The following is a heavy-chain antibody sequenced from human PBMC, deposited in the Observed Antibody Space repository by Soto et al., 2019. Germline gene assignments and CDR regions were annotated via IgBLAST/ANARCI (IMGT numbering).Heavy chain of an antibody. CDR2: NSGSAGTT. Sequence: EVQLLESGGGLVQPGRSLRLSCAASGFTFSNYAMSWVRQAPGQGLDLVSANSGSAGTTYYADSVKGRFTISRDNSKNTLFLQMNSLRAEDAAVYYCAKFFVETGSNSGWPWSFHYWGQGTLVTVSS. CDR1: GFTFSNYA. V-gene: IGHV3-23*01. CDR3: AKFFVETGSNSGWPWSFHY. D-gene: IGHD6-25*01. J-gene: IGHJ4*02.